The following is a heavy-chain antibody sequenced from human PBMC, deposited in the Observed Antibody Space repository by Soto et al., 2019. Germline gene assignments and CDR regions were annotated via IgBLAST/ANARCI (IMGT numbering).Heavy chain of an antibody. V-gene: IGHV1-69*01. D-gene: IGHD6-25*01. J-gene: IGHJ6*02. CDR3: ARGRIAAAGTGYYYSAMDV. Sequence: QVQLVQSGAEVKKPGSSVKVSCKASGGTFSSYTISWVRQAPGQGLEWMGGIIPVFGTTNYAQKFQGRVTITADESTSTAYRELTSLRSEDTAVFYCARGRIAAAGTGYYYSAMDVWGQGTTVTVSS. CDR2: IIPVFGTT. CDR1: GGTFSSYT.